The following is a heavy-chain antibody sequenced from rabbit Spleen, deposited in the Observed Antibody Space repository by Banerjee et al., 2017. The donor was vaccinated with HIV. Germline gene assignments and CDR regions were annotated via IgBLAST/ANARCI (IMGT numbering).Heavy chain of an antibody. Sequence: QSLEESGGDLVKPGASLTLTCTASGLDFSSSDWIYWVRQAPGKGLEWIACIYTSSGNTYYASWAKGRSSISKTSSTTVTLQMTSLTAADTATYFCARDLDGVIGWNFGWWGPGTLSPS. J-gene: IGHJ4*01. D-gene: IGHD2-1*01. V-gene: IGHV1S40*01. CDR2: IYTSSGNT. CDR1: GLDFSSSDW. CDR3: ARDLDGVIGWNFGW.